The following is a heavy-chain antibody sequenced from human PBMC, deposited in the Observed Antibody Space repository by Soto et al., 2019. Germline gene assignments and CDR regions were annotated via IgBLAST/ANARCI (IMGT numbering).Heavy chain of an antibody. Sequence: PGGSRRLSCAASGFTFSSYAMTGVGQAPGKGLEWVSTISGTGTTTYYADSVKGRFTISRDNSKNTLYLQMNSLRTEDTAVYYCVKAVYLLDFDYWGQGTLVTVSS. J-gene: IGHJ4*02. D-gene: IGHD2-8*01. CDR1: GFTFSSYA. V-gene: IGHV3-23*01. CDR2: ISGTGTTT. CDR3: VKAVYLLDFDY.